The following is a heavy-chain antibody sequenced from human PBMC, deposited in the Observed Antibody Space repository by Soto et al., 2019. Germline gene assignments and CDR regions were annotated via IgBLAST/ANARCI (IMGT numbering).Heavy chain of an antibody. CDR2: VSASGRST. D-gene: IGHD6-13*01. J-gene: IGHJ4*02. CDR3: AKPLAVGSSSPGYTAFDS. V-gene: IGHV3-23*01. CDR1: DFSFSDYV. Sequence: PGGSLRLSCVGPDFSFSDYVMTWVRQAPGKGLEWVSTVSASGRSTYYADSVKGRFTISRDNSRNTLYLQMSGLRAGDAAVYYCAKPLAVGSSSPGYTAFDSWGQGTLVTVSS.